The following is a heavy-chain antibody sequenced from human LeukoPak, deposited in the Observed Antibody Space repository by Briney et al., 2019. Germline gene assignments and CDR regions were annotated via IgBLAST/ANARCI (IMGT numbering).Heavy chain of an antibody. D-gene: IGHD6-13*01. CDR3: ARGDGSSWFPY. J-gene: IGHJ4*02. Sequence: ASVKVSCKASGYTFTAYYMHWVRQAPGRGLEWMGWINPNSGGTNYAQKFQGRVTMTRDTSISTAYMELTRLTFDDTAVYYCARGDGSSWFPYWGQGTMVTVSS. CDR1: GYTFTAYY. V-gene: IGHV1-2*02. CDR2: INPNSGGT.